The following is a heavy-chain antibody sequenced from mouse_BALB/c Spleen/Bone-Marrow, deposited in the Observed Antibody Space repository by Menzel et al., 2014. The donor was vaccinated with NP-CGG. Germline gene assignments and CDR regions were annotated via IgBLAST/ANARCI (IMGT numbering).Heavy chain of an antibody. CDR3: ASFGFAY. J-gene: IGHJ3*01. V-gene: IGHV1-31*01. CDR2: INPYNGAT. CDR1: GYSFTDYY. Sequence: VQLQQSGPELVKPGASVKISCKASGYSFTDYYMHWVKPSHVKSLEWIGRINPYNGATSYNQNFKDKASLTVDKSSRTAYMELHSLTSEDSAVYYCASFGFAYWGQGTLVTVSA.